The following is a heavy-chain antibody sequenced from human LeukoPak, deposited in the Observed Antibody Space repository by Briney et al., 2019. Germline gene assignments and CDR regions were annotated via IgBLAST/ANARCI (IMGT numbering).Heavy chain of an antibody. V-gene: IGHV4-4*02. CDR3: ARVQVATISFDY. D-gene: IGHD5-12*01. Sequence: SETLSLTCAVSGGSISSSNWWSWVRQPPGKGLEWIGYIYHSGSTYYNPSLKSRVTISVDRSKNQFSLKLSSVTAADTAVYYCARVQVATISFDYWGQGTLVTVSS. J-gene: IGHJ4*02. CDR2: IYHSGST. CDR1: GGSISSSNW.